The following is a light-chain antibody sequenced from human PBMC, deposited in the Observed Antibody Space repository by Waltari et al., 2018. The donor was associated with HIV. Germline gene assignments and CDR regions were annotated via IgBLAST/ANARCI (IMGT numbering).Light chain of an antibody. J-gene: IGLJ2*01. CDR3: SSRDNSGNHVV. V-gene: IGLV3-19*01. CDR1: TLRNYY. CDR2: GKN. Sequence: SSELTQDPAVSVALGQTVRITCQGDTLRNYYATWYQQKPGQAPLRVMYGKNNRPSGIPDRFSGSTSGNTAYLTITGTQAEDEADYYCSSRDNSGNHVVFGGGTKLTVL.